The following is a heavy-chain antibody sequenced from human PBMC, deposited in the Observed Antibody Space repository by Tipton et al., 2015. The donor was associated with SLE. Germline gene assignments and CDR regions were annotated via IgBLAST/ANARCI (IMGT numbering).Heavy chain of an antibody. Sequence: TLSLTCAVYGVSFSGHYWNWIRQAPGKGLEWFAYIHYSKSPNYNPSLRSRVTISVDTSKNQLSLKLSSVTAADTAVYYCARHHGSGWLYGLDVWGRGTTVTVSS. D-gene: IGHD6-19*01. V-gene: IGHV4-59*08. CDR2: IHYSKSP. CDR3: ARHHGSGWLYGLDV. CDR1: GVSFSGHY. J-gene: IGHJ6*02.